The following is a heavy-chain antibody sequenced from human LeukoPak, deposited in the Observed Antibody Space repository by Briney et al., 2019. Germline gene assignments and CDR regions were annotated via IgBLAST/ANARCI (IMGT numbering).Heavy chain of an antibody. CDR1: GFTFSSHW. Sequence: GGSLRLSCAASGFTFSSHWMYWVRQAPGKGLVWVSRINSDGSSTNYADSVKGRFTISRDNAKNTLYLQMNSLGAEDTAVFYCVRDLRQCIGGACYAWGQGTLVTVSS. D-gene: IGHD2-21*02. CDR3: VRDLRQCIGGACYA. CDR2: INSDGSST. J-gene: IGHJ5*02. V-gene: IGHV3-74*01.